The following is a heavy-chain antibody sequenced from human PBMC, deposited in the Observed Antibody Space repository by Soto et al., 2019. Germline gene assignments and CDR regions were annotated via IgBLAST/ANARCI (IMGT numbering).Heavy chain of an antibody. CDR2: IYSSGGT. J-gene: IGHJ3*02. CDR3: VRDYDYDTSRNDAFDI. Sequence: QVQLQESGPGLVKPSQTLSLTCTVSGGSISSGDYYWSWIRHHPGKGLEWIGYIYSSGGTYYNPSLRSRVTRSADTSKNQFSLRLSSVTAADTAVYYCVRDYDYDTSRNDAFDIWGQGTMVTVSS. D-gene: IGHD3-22*01. CDR1: GGSISSGDYY. V-gene: IGHV4-31*03.